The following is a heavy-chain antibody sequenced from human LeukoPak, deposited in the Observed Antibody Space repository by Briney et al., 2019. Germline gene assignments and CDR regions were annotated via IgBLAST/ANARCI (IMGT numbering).Heavy chain of an antibody. Sequence: GRSLRLSCAASGFTLSSYAMHWVRQAPGKGLEWVAVISYDGSNKYYADSVKGRFTISRDNSKNTLYLQMNSLRAEDTAVYYCARDLGSSWYYYFDYWGQGTLVTVSS. CDR1: GFTLSSYA. V-gene: IGHV3-30*04. CDR3: ARDLGSSWYYYFDY. J-gene: IGHJ4*02. D-gene: IGHD6-13*01. CDR2: ISYDGSNK.